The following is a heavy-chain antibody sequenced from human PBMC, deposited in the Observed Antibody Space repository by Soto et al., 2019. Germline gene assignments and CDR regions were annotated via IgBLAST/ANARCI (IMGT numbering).Heavy chain of an antibody. Sequence: QVQLVESGGGVVHPGTSLRLSCAASGFNFNIYDMHWVRQAPGKGLEWVAFVWSDGSNYYYADSVQGRFTISRDNSKNTLYLQMNSLRAEDTALYYFARGPNYADYWGQGALITVSS. CDR1: GFNFNIYD. D-gene: IGHD1-7*01. V-gene: IGHV3-33*01. J-gene: IGHJ4*02. CDR3: ARGPNYADY. CDR2: VWSDGSNY.